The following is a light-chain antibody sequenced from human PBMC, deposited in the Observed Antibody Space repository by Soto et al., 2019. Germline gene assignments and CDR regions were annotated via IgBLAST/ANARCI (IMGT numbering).Light chain of an antibody. CDR1: QGISSY. Sequence: DIRMTQSPSTLSASVGDRVTLTCRASQGISSYLAWYQQKPGKAPKVLIYAASTLQSGVPSRFSGSGSGTEFTVTISSLQPEDFATYYCQQFKSYPWTFGQGTKVDIK. V-gene: IGKV1-9*01. J-gene: IGKJ1*01. CDR2: AAS. CDR3: QQFKSYPWT.